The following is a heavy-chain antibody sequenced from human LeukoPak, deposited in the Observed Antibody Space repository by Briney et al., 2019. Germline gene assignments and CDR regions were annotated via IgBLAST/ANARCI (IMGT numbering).Heavy chain of an antibody. CDR3: ARQYYYDSRTYYFDY. J-gene: IGHJ4*02. CDR2: INHSGST. CDR1: GGSFSGYY. V-gene: IGHV4-34*01. Sequence: PSETLSLTCAVYGGSFSGYYWSWIRQPPGEGLEWIGEINHSGSTNYNPSLKSRVTISVDTSKNQFSLKLGSVTAADTAVYYCARQYYYDSRTYYFDYWGQGTLVTVSS. D-gene: IGHD3-22*01.